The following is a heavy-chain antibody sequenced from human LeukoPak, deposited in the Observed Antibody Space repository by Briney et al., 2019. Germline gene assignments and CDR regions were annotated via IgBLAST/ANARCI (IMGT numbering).Heavy chain of an antibody. CDR2: IWYDGSNK. CDR1: GFTFSSYG. Sequence: GGSLRLSCAASGFTFSSYGMHWVRQAPGKGLEWVAVIWYDGSNKYYADSVKGRFTISRDNSKNTLYLQMNSLRAEDTAVYYCAKDRYYYDSSGTFDYWGQGTLVTVSS. J-gene: IGHJ4*02. V-gene: IGHV3-30*02. CDR3: AKDRYYYDSSGTFDY. D-gene: IGHD3-22*01.